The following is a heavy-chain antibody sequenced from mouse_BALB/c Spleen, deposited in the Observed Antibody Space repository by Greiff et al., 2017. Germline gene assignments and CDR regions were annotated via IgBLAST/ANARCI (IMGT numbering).Heavy chain of an antibody. D-gene: IGHD2-4*01. CDR3: ARRDYWFAY. CDR2: IDPENGDT. Sequence: VQLKESGAELVRSGASVKLSCTASGFNIKDYYMHWVKQRPEQGLEWIGWIDPENGDTEYAPKFQGKATMTADTSSNTAYLQLSSLTSEDTAVYYCARRDYWFAYWGQGTLVTVSA. CDR1: GFNIKDYY. V-gene: IGHV14-4*02. J-gene: IGHJ3*01.